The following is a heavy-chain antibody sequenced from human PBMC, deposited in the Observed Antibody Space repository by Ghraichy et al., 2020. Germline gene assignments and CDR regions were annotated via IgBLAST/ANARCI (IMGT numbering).Heavy chain of an antibody. CDR1: GFTFRNFW. J-gene: IGHJ4*02. CDR2: INNDGRER. CDR3: ARSSQPGAVDY. D-gene: IGHD2-2*01. Sequence: GGSLRHSCAASGFTFRNFWMSWVRQAPGKGLEWVANINNDGRERYYVDSVEGRFTVSRDNVKELLYLQMNSLSAEDTAVYYCARSSQPGAVDYWGQGTLVTVSS. V-gene: IGHV3-7*03.